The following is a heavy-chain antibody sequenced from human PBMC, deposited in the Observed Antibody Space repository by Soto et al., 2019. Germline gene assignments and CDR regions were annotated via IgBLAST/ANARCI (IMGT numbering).Heavy chain of an antibody. CDR3: AKDLRTDDFWGAYYTDYYMDV. D-gene: IGHD3-3*01. J-gene: IGHJ6*03. CDR1: GFTFSSYA. CDR2: ISGSGDNT. Sequence: EVQLLESGGGLVQPGGSLRLSCAASGFTFSSYALNWVRQAPGKGLEWVSVISGSGDNTYYADSVKGRFTISRDNSKNTLYLQMTSLRAEDTAVYYCAKDLRTDDFWGAYYTDYYMDVWGKGTTVTVSS. V-gene: IGHV3-23*01.